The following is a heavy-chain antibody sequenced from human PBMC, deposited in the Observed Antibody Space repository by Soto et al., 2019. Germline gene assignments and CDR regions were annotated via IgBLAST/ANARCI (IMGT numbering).Heavy chain of an antibody. CDR1: GGSISSSSYY. CDR2: IYYIGST. V-gene: IGHV4-39*01. Sequence: QLQLQESGPGLVKPSETLSLTCTVSGGSISSSSYYWGWIRQPPGKGLEWIGSIYYIGSTYSNPPPKSRVTTSVDTSKNQFSLKLSAVTAADTAVYYCARPSDVWGKGTKVTV. J-gene: IGHJ6*03. CDR3: ARPSDV.